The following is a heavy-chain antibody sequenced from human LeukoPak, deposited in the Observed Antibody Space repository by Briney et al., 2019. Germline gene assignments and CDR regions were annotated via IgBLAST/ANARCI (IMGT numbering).Heavy chain of an antibody. J-gene: IGHJ6*03. V-gene: IGHV4-61*02. CDR2: IYTSGST. D-gene: IGHD4-23*01. CDR1: GGSISSGSYY. CDR3: ARALWYGGKGGYYYYYMDV. Sequence: SETLSLTCTVSGGSISSGSYYWSWIRQPAGKGLEWIGRIYTSGSTNYNPSLKSRVTISVDTSKNQFSLKLSSVTAADTAVYYCARALWYGGKGGYYYYYMDVWGKGTTVTVSS.